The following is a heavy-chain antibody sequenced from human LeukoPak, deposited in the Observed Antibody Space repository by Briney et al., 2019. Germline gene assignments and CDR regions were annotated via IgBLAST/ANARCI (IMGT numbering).Heavy chain of an antibody. CDR2: INQSGNT. CDR1: GGSISSSSYY. Sequence: SETLSLTCTVSGGSISSSSYYGSWIRQPPGKGLEWIGEINQSGNTNYNPSLKSRVTMSVDTSKNQFSLKLSSVTAADTAVYYCARNSAYSSSSGFNCWGQGTLVTVSS. V-gene: IGHV4-39*07. CDR3: ARNSAYSSSSGFNC. D-gene: IGHD6-6*01. J-gene: IGHJ4*02.